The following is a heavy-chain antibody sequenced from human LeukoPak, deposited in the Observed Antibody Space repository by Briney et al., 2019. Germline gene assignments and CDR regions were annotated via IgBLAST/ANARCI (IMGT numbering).Heavy chain of an antibody. Sequence: SETLSLTCAVYGGSFSGYYWSWIRQPPGKGLEWIGEINHSGSTNYNPSLKSGVTISVDTSKNQFSLKLSSVTAADTAVYYCARGEGYDFGSGYQTDYWGQGTLVTVSS. J-gene: IGHJ4*02. V-gene: IGHV4-34*01. CDR1: GGSFSGYY. CDR3: ARGEGYDFGSGYQTDY. CDR2: INHSGST. D-gene: IGHD3-3*01.